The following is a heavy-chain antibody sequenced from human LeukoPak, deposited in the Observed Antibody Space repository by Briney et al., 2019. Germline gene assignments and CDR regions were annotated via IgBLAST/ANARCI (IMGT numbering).Heavy chain of an antibody. CDR2: IYYSGNT. J-gene: IGHJ4*02. CDR3: AKSRGGTTIYAFDS. D-gene: IGHD1-7*01. Sequence: SETLSLTCTVSGGSISSGSYYWGWIRQPPGKGLEWIGSIYYSGNTYYNPSLKSRVTISVDTSKNQFSLKLSSATAADTAVYYCAKSRGGTTIYAFDSWGQGTLVTVSS. V-gene: IGHV4-39*01. CDR1: GGSISSGSYY.